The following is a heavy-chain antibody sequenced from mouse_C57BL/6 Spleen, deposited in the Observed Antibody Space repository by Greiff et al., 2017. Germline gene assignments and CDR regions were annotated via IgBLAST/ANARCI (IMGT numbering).Heavy chain of an antibody. J-gene: IGHJ2*01. V-gene: IGHV1-52*01. CDR3: ARGGLGTGSFDY. D-gene: IGHD4-1*01. CDR2: IDPSDSET. CDR1: GYTFTSYW. Sequence: QVQLKQPGAELVRPGSSVKLSCKASGYTFTSYWMHWVKQRPIQGLEWIGNIDPSDSETHYNQKFKDKATLTVDKSSSTAYMQLSSLTSEDSAVYYCARGGLGTGSFDYWGQGTTLTVAS.